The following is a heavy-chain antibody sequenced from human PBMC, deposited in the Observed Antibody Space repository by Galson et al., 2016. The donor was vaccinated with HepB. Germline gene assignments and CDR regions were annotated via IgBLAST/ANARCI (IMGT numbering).Heavy chain of an antibody. CDR1: GYTFNTYN. CDR2: IKPSGGNT. D-gene: IGHD1-14*01. CDR3: ARELDHSFYFDY. Sequence: SVKVSCKASGYTFNTYNMHWVRQAPGQGLEWMGIIKPSGGNTLYAQKFQDRITMTRDTSTSTVYMELISLRSEDTAVYYCARELDHSFYFDYWGQGTLLTVCS. J-gene: IGHJ4*02. V-gene: IGHV1-46*02.